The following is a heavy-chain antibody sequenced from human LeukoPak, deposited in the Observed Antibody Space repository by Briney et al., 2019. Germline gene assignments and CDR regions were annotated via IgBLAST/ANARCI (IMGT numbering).Heavy chain of an antibody. D-gene: IGHD2-15*01. J-gene: IGHJ5*02. V-gene: IGHV3-23*01. CDR3: AKDSERGVAEYNWFDP. Sequence: PGGSLRLSCAASGFTFSSYAMSWVRQARGKGLEWVSAISGSGGSTYYADSVKGRFTISRDNSKNSLYLQMNSLRAEDTAVYYCAKDSERGVAEYNWFDPWGQGTLVTLSS. CDR2: ISGSGGST. CDR1: GFTFSSYA.